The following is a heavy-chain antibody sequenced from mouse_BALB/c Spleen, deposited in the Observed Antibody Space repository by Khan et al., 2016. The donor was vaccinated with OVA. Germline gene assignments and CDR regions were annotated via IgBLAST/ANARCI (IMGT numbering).Heavy chain of an antibody. CDR1: GYTFTSYW. CDR3: ANHGSSSAWLTY. CDR2: INPSTGYT. V-gene: IGHV1-7*01. J-gene: IGHJ3*01. D-gene: IGHD1-1*01. Sequence: QIQLVLSGAELAKPGASVKMSCKASGYTFTSYWMHWVKQRPGQGLEWIGYINPSTGYTEYNQRFKDKATLTADKSSSTAYMQLSSLTSEESAVYYCANHGSSSAWLTYWGQGTLVTVSA.